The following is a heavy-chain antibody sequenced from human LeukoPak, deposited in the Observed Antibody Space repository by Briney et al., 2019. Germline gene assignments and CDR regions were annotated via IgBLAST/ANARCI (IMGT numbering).Heavy chain of an antibody. CDR1: GGSISGHY. V-gene: IGHV4-59*11. CDR2: IYSSGST. D-gene: IGHD6-13*01. Sequence: SETLSLTCSVSGGSISGHYWSWIRQPPGKGLEWIGYIYSSGSTNYNSSLKSRVTISEDTSKNQFFLRLRSVTAADTAVYYCARESYSSSWFSDYWGQGTLVTVSS. J-gene: IGHJ4*02. CDR3: ARESYSSSWFSDY.